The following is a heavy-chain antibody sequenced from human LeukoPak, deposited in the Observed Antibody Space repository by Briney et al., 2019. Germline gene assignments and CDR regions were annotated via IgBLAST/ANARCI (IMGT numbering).Heavy chain of an antibody. CDR1: GYTFTSYY. Sequence: ASVNVSCKASGYTFTSYYVHWVRQAPGQGLEWMGIINPSGRSTSYTQKFQGRVTMTRDTSTSTVYMELSSLRSEDTAVYYCAREGFPPKISDFWSGLGPYYYYGMDVWGQGTTVTVSS. D-gene: IGHD3-3*01. CDR3: AREGFPPKISDFWSGLGPYYYYGMDV. J-gene: IGHJ6*02. CDR2: INPSGRST. V-gene: IGHV1-46*01.